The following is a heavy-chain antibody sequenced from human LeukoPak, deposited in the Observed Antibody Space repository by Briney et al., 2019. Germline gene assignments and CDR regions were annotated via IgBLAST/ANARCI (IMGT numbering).Heavy chain of an antibody. Sequence: SETLSLTCTVPGDSISSYYWSWIRQPAGKGLEWIGRIYTSGSTNYNPSLKSRVTMSVDTSKNQFSLKLSSVTAAATAVYYCARGRTYSGYDYFDYWGQGTLVTVSS. CDR3: ARGRTYSGYDYFDY. V-gene: IGHV4-4*07. J-gene: IGHJ4*02. D-gene: IGHD5-12*01. CDR1: GDSISSYY. CDR2: IYTSGST.